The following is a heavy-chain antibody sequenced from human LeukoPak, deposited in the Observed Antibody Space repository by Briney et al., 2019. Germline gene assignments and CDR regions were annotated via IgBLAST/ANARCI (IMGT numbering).Heavy chain of an antibody. V-gene: IGHV3-53*01. CDR1: GFTVSSNY. CDR3: ASLWFGEGAFDV. Sequence: GGSLRLSCAASGFTVSSNYMSWIRQAPGKGLEWVSVIYSGGSTYYADSVKGRFTISRDNSKNTLYLQMNSLRAEDTAVYYCASLWFGEGAFDVWGQGTMVTVSS. J-gene: IGHJ3*01. CDR2: IYSGGST. D-gene: IGHD3-10*01.